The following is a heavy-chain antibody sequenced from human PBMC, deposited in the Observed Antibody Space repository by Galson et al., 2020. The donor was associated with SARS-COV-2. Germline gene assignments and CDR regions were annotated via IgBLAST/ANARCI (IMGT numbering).Heavy chain of an antibody. V-gene: IGHV2-70*11. CDR1: GFSLSTSGMC. J-gene: IGHJ4*02. Sequence: SGPTLAKPTQTLTLTCTFSGFSLSTSGMCVSWIRQPPGKNLEWLARLDWEDDTNYHTSLKTTLTISKDTSKNQVVLTMTNMDPVDTATLYCERGTYSNDCTSFDSWGQGTLGTVSS. CDR3: ERGTYSNDCTSFDS. CDR2: LDWEDDT. D-gene: IGHD6-19*01.